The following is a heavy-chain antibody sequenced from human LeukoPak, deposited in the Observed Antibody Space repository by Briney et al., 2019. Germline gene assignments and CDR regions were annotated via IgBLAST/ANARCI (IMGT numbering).Heavy chain of an antibody. Sequence: PSETLSLTCAVYGGSFSGYYWSWIRQPPGKGLEWIGEINHSGSTNYNPSLKSRVTISVDTSKNQFSLKLSSVTAADTAVYYCARDNKDYGSGSYGYYYYYMDVWGKGTTVTISS. CDR3: ARDNKDYGSGSYGYYYYYMDV. J-gene: IGHJ6*03. CDR2: INHSGST. V-gene: IGHV4-34*01. CDR1: GGSFSGYY. D-gene: IGHD3-10*01.